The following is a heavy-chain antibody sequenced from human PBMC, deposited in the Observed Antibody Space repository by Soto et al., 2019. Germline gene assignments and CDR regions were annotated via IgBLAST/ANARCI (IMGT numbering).Heavy chain of an antibody. CDR1: GGNFSSYA. CDR3: ARVGSWDYDILTGYQQLYYYGMDV. D-gene: IGHD3-9*01. CDR2: IIPIFGTA. J-gene: IGHJ6*02. V-gene: IGHV1-69*06. Sequence: ASVQVSFKASGGNFSSYAISWLLHAPGQGLEWMGGIIPIFGTANYAQKFQGRVTITADKSTSTAYMELSSLRSEDTAVYYCARVGSWDYDILTGYQQLYYYGMDVWGQGTTVIVSS.